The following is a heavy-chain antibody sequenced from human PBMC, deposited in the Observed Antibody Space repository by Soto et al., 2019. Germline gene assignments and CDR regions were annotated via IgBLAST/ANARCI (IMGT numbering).Heavy chain of an antibody. CDR2: IWYDGSNK. J-gene: IGHJ5*02. D-gene: IGHD2-2*01. CDR1: GFTFSSYG. V-gene: IGHV3-33*01. Sequence: QVQLVESGGGVVQPGRSLRLSCAASGFTFSSYGMHWVRQAPGKGLEWVAVIWYDGSNKYYADSVKGRFTISRDNSKNTLYLQMNSLRAEDTAVYYCARDGRYCSSTSCHGPLGWFDPWGQGTLVTVSS. CDR3: ARDGRYCSSTSCHGPLGWFDP.